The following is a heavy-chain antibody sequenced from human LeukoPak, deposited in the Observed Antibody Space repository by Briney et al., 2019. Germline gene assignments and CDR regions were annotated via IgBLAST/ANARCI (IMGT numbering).Heavy chain of an antibody. D-gene: IGHD6-13*01. Sequence: ASVKVSCKASVYTFTSYGISWVRQAPGQGLEWMGWISAYNGNTNYAQKLQGRVTMTTDTSTSTAYMGLRSLRSDDTAVYYCARYVTSSSWYGTTWYYYGMDVWGQGTTVTVSS. J-gene: IGHJ6*02. CDR1: VYTFTSYG. CDR2: ISAYNGNT. V-gene: IGHV1-18*01. CDR3: ARYVTSSSWYGTTWYYYGMDV.